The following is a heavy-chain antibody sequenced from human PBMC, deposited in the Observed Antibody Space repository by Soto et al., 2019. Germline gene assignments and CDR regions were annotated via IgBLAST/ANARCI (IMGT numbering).Heavy chain of an antibody. CDR2: IGADGKT. Sequence: GGSLRLSCAASGFTMRNYDIHWVRQATGKGLEWVSAIGADGKTYYAGSVKGRFTISRENAKNSLSLQMNILRAGDTAAYYGAGSYCSGGTAQGMGFDYWARGTWDPVS. CDR3: AGSYCSGGTAQGMGFDY. D-gene: IGHD2-15*01. CDR1: GFTMRNYD. J-gene: IGHJ4*02. V-gene: IGHV3-13*01.